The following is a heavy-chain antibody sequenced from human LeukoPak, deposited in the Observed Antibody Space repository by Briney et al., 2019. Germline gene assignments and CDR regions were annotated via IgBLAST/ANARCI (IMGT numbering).Heavy chain of an antibody. D-gene: IGHD3-10*01. J-gene: IGHJ5*02. CDR2: MNPNTGNT. CDR1: GYTLNSYD. CDR3: ARGGAGTYYKRDGWFDP. Sequence: VASVKVSCKASGYTLNSYDINWVRQATGQGLEWMGWMNPNTGNTGYGERFQGRVTMTRDNSISTAYMELNSLTSEDTAVYYCARGGAGTYYKRDGWFDPWGQGTVVTVSS. V-gene: IGHV1-8*01.